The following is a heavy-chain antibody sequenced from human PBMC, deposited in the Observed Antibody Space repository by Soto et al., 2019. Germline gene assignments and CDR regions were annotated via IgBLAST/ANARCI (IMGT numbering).Heavy chain of an antibody. D-gene: IGHD6-19*01. CDR3: ARDWYSSGWLYFDY. CDR1: GGTFSSYA. CDR2: INLSGGST. Sequence: ASVKVSCKASGGTFSSYAISWVRQAPGQGLEWMGIINLSGGSTSYAQKFQGRVTMTRDMSTSTVYMELSSLRSEDTAVYYCARDWYSSGWLYFDYWGQGTLVTVSS. J-gene: IGHJ4*02. V-gene: IGHV1-46*03.